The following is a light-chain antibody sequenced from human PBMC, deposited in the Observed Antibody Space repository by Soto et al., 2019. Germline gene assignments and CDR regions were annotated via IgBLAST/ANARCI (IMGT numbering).Light chain of an antibody. V-gene: IGKV3-11*01. CDR2: VAV. CDR1: QSISTY. Sequence: VLTQSPATLSLSPGQRATLDSRACQSISTYLAWYHQQPGRAPRLLIYVAVNRDAGVPARYILRGSGTDFALILGSLEPKESAVYYCLQRSNWPRAFGGRNRVEF. J-gene: IGKJ4*01. CDR3: LQRSNWPRA.